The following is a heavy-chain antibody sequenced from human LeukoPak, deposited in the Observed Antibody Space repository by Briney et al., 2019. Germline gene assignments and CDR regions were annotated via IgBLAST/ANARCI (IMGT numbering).Heavy chain of an antibody. CDR1: GFTFISYW. D-gene: IGHD3-9*01. CDR2: IKQDGSEK. CDR3: AKEYDILTGYYAFDM. V-gene: IGHV3-7*01. J-gene: IGHJ3*02. Sequence: GGSLRLSCAASGFTFISYWMSWVRQAPGKGLEWVANIKQDGSEKYYVDSVKGRFTISRDNSKNTLYLQMNSLRAEDTAVYYCAKEYDILTGYYAFDMWGQGTMVTVSS.